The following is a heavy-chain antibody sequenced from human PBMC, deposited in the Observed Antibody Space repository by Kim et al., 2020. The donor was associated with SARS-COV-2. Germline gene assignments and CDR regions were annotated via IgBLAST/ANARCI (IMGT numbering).Heavy chain of an antibody. CDR1: GFTFSSYW. Sequence: GGSLRLSCAASGFTFSSYWMHWVRQAPGKGLVWVSRINGDGSSTSYADSVKGRFTISRDNAKNTLYLQMNSLRAEDTAVYYCARGYYEILTGQTGAFDIWGQGTMVTVSS. CDR3: ARGYYEILTGQTGAFDI. V-gene: IGHV3-74*01. J-gene: IGHJ3*02. CDR2: INGDGSST. D-gene: IGHD3-9*01.